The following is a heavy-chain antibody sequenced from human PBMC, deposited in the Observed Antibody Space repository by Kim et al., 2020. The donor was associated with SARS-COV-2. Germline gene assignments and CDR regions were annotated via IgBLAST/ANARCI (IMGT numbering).Heavy chain of an antibody. D-gene: IGHD2-21*02. V-gene: IGHV3-23*01. Sequence: ADSVKGRFTIARDNSRNTLYLQMNSLRAEDTALYYGAKKGAVVTPMAFDYWGQGNLVTVSS. CDR3: AKKGAVVTPMAFDY. J-gene: IGHJ4*02.